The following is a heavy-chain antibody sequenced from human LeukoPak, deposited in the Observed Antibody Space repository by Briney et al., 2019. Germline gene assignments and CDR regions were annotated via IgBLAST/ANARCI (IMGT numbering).Heavy chain of an antibody. CDR3: AKSDCASDGCKLLNY. D-gene: IGHD3-10*01. CDR2: ISGSGDAT. CDR1: GFMFSQHT. V-gene: IGHV3-23*01. J-gene: IGHJ4*02. Sequence: GALRLSCAVSGFMFSQHTISWVRPAPGERLGWVSSISGSGDATRYADSVMSRSTISTDNAKTALSLQINSLRAEDTAVYYCAKSDCASDGCKLLNYWGQGTLVTASS.